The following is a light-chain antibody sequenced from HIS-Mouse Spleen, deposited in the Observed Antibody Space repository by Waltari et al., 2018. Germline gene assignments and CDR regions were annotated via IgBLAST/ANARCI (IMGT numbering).Light chain of an antibody. V-gene: IGLV1-47*01. CDR2: RNN. Sequence: QSVLTQPPSASGTPGQRVTISCSGSSSNIGSNYVYWYQQLPGTAPKPLIYRNNPLPSGVPDRFSGSKSGTSASLAIGGLRSEDEADYYCAAWDDSLSGPVFGGGTKLTVL. J-gene: IGLJ2*01. CDR3: AAWDDSLSGPV. CDR1: SSNIGSNY.